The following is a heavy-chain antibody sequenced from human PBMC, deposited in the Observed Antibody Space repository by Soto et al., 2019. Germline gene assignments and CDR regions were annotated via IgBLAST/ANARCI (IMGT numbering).Heavy chain of an antibody. CDR3: AREFAY. CDR1: GTSFGTYY. J-gene: IGHJ4*02. Sequence: SETLSLTCAVSGTSFGTYYWNWIRQPPGKGLEWIGLIYNSGSTNYNPSLKSRVTISVDRSKTQFSLTLNSVTDADTAVYYCAREFAYWGQGILVTVSS. CDR2: IYNSGST. V-gene: IGHV4-59*01.